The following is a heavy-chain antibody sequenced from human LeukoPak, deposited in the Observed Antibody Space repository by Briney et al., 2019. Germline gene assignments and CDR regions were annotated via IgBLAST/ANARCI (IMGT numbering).Heavy chain of an antibody. CDR1: GFTFRSYG. Sequence: GRSLRLSCAASGFTFRSYGMHWVRPAPGKGLEWVGVISYDGSNKYYGDSVKGRFTICRDNSKNTLYLQMNILRAEETAGYCCASGEMGWSSDYWGQGTLVTVSS. D-gene: IGHD6-19*01. J-gene: IGHJ4*02. V-gene: IGHV3-30*03. CDR3: ASGEMGWSSDY. CDR2: ISYDGSNK.